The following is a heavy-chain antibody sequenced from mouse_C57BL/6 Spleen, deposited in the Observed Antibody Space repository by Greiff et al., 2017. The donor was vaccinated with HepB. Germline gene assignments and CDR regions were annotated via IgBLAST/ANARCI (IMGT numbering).Heavy chain of an antibody. CDR3: TRADYGSRYWYFDV. J-gene: IGHJ1*03. CDR2: ISSGGDYI. CDR1: GFTFSSYA. D-gene: IGHD1-1*01. V-gene: IGHV5-9-1*02. Sequence: EVMLVESGEGLVKPGGSLKLSCAASGFTFSSYAMSWVRQTPEKRLEWVAYISSGGDYIYYADTVKGRFTISRDNARNTLYLQMSSLKSEDTAMYYCTRADYGSRYWYFDVWGTGTTVTVAS.